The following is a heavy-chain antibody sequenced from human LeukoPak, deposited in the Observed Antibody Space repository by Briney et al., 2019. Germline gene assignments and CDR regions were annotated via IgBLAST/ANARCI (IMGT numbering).Heavy chain of an antibody. Sequence: SDTLSLTCAVSGGSISSGGYSWGWIRQPPGKGLEWIGYIYHSGSTYYNPSLKSRVTISVDRSKNQFSLKLSSVTAADTAVYYCARGYSGYDVSFDYWGQGTLVTVSS. CDR1: GGSISSGGYS. J-gene: IGHJ4*02. D-gene: IGHD5-12*01. CDR2: IYHSGST. V-gene: IGHV4-30-2*01. CDR3: ARGYSGYDVSFDY.